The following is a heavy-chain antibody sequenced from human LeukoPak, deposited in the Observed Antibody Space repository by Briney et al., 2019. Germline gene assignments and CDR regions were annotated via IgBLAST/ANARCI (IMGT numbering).Heavy chain of an antibody. CDR2: ISSSGGST. V-gene: IGHV3-23*01. CDR1: GFTFSNYA. D-gene: IGHD3-3*01. CDR3: ATYSDFWSAYFVY. J-gene: IGHJ4*02. Sequence: GGSLRLSCAASGFTFSNYAMSWVRQAPGKGLEWVAAISSSGGSTNYADSVKGRFTISRDNSKNTLYLEMYSLRAEDTAVYYCATYSDFWSAYFVYWGQGTLVTVSS.